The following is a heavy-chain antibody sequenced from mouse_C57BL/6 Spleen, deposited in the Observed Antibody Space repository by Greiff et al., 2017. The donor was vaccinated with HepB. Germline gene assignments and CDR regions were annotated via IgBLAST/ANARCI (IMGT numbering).Heavy chain of an antibody. CDR3: AKHKGYYGSSYERAMDY. J-gene: IGHJ4*01. CDR2: IWGGGST. Sequence: VKLMESGPGLVAPSQSLSITCTVSGFSLTSYGVDWVRQPPGKGLEWLGVIWGGGSTNYNSALMSRLSISKDNSKSQVFLKMNSLQTDDTAMYYSAKHKGYYGSSYERAMDYWGQGTSVTVSS. D-gene: IGHD1-1*01. CDR1: GFSLTSYG. V-gene: IGHV2-9*01.